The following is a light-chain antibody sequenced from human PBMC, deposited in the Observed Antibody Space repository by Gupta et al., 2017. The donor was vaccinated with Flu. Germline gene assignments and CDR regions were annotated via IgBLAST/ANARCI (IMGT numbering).Light chain of an antibody. CDR3: QQIVNNPPWT. CDR2: AAS. J-gene: IGKJ1*01. Sequence: DIQMTQSPSSLSASVGDRVTITCRASQNIDMYLNWYQQKPGKAPKLLIRAASSLHSGVPSRFRGGGYGTHFTLTISSRQPEDFATYFCQQIVNNPPWTFGQGTKVEVK. V-gene: IGKV1-39*01. CDR1: QNIDMY.